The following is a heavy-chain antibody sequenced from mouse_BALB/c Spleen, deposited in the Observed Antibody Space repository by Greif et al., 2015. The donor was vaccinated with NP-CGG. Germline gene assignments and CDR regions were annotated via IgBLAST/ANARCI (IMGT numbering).Heavy chain of an antibody. CDR1: GFTFSSYA. J-gene: IGHJ2*01. Sequence: EVQGVESGGGLVKPGGSLKLSCAASGFTFSSYAMSWVRQTPEKRLEWVASISSGGSTYYPDSVKGRFTISRDNARNILFLQMSSRRSEDTAMYYCAREDPYYGYDYWGQGTTLTVSS. CDR2: ISSGGST. CDR3: AREDPYYGYDY. D-gene: IGHD1-2*01. V-gene: IGHV5-6-5*01.